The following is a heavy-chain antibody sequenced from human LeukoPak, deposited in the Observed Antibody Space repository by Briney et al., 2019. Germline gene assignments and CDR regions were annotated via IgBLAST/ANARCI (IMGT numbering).Heavy chain of an antibody. CDR2: IYGGGGT. Sequence: GGSLRLSCAASGFTVSSNYMSWVHQAPGKGLEWVSIIYGGGGTYYADSVKGRFTISRDNSKNTLYLQMNSLRAEDTAVYYCARVVGATYFDYWGQGTLVTVSS. V-gene: IGHV3-66*01. CDR3: ARVVGATYFDY. D-gene: IGHD1-26*01. CDR1: GFTVSSNY. J-gene: IGHJ4*02.